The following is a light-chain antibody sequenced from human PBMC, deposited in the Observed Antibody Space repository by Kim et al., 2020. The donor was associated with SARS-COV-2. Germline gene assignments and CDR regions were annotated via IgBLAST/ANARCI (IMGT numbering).Light chain of an antibody. J-gene: IGLJ2*01. CDR3: LLSYANFAV. V-gene: IGLV7-46*01. Sequence: PGGTVTRTCGSSAGAVGSGHYPYWLQQKPGLAPRTLIYDTTKKHSLTPARFSGSILGDKAALTLSGALPEDEADYYCLLSYANFAVFGGGTQLTVL. CDR2: DTT. CDR1: AGAVGSGHY.